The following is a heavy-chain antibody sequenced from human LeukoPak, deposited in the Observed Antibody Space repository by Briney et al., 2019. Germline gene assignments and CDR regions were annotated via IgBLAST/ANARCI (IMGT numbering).Heavy chain of an antibody. CDR1: GGSISSYY. V-gene: IGHV4-59*01. J-gene: IGHJ3*02. CDR2: IYYSGST. D-gene: IGHD5-24*01. CDR3: ARSRSEMATTDAFDI. Sequence: NSSETLSLTCAVSGGSISSYYWSWIRQPPGKGLEWIGYIYYSGSTNYNPSLKSRVTISVDTSKNQFSLKLSSVTAADTAVYYCARSRSEMATTDAFDIWGQGTMVTVSS.